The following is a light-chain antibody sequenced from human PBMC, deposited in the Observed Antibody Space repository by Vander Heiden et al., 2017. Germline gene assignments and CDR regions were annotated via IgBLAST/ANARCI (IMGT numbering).Light chain of an antibody. J-gene: IGLJ2*01. V-gene: IGLV1-51*02. Sequence: QAVLTQPPSLSAAPGQTVTITCPGSSSNIGSGSVSWYQQLPGTAPKLLIYENNKRPSGIPGRFSASKSGTSATLGIAGLQAGDEADYYCGTWDNSLTVLFGGGTKLTVL. CDR3: GTWDNSLTVL. CDR2: ENN. CDR1: SSNIGSGS.